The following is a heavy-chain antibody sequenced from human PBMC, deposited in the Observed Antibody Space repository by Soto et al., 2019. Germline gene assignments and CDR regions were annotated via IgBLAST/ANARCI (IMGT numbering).Heavy chain of an antibody. CDR2: ISAYNGNT. CDR3: ARDDIITIFGSWFDP. Sequence: GASVKVSCKASGYTFTSYGIGWVRQAPGQGLEWMGWISAYNGNTNYAQKLQGRVTMTTDTSTSTAYMELRSLRSDDTAVYYCARDDIITIFGSWFDPWGQGTLVTVSS. V-gene: IGHV1-18*01. CDR1: GYTFTSYG. D-gene: IGHD3-3*01. J-gene: IGHJ5*02.